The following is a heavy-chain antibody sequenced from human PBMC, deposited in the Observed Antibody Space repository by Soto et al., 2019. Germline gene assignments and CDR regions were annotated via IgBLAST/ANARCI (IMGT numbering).Heavy chain of an antibody. CDR1: GFTFRSYW. CDR3: ARRKPGIAAAGYDY. J-gene: IGHJ4*02. D-gene: IGHD6-13*01. Sequence: VQLVESGGGLGQPGGSLRLSCAASGFTFRSYWMHWVRQAPGEGLVWVSRINSDGSSTSYADSVKGRFTISRDNAKNTLYLQMNSLRAEDTAVYYCARRKPGIAAAGYDYWGQGTLVTVSS. CDR2: INSDGSST. V-gene: IGHV3-74*01.